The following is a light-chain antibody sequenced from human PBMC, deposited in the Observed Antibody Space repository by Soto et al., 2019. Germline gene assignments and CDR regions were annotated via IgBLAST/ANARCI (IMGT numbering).Light chain of an antibody. CDR1: QGISSW. CDR2: TAS. Sequence: DIQMTQSPSFVSASVGDRVTITCRASQGISSWLAWYQQKPGKAPKLLIYTASSLKSGDPSRFGGSGSGTDFTLTNSSLQTEDFATYYCQQANSFPFTFGPGTKVDIK. CDR3: QQANSFPFT. J-gene: IGKJ3*01. V-gene: IGKV1-12*01.